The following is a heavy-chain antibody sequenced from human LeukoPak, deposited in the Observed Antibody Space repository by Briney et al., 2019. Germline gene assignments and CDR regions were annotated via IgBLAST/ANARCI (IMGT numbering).Heavy chain of an antibody. CDR2: IYHSGTT. CDR1: AGPINRYH. D-gene: IGHD3-22*01. V-gene: IGHV4-34*01. J-gene: IGHJ6*02. Sequence: PTETLSLTCAVPAGPINRYHWSRIPPPPAKGLERIGYIYHSGTTDYNPSVRSRVTISVDPSQKQPSPKLTAETAADTAVYFCARGFPYDSHGYTRFYYDGLDVWGQGTPVTVSS. CDR3: ARGFPYDSHGYTRFYYDGLDV.